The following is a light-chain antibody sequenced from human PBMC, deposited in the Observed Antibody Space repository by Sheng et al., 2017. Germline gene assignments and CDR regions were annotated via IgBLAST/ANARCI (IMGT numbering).Light chain of an antibody. J-gene: IGKJ1*01. CDR1: QSVRSSY. CDR3: QQRSNWPPWT. V-gene: IGKV3D-20*02. CDR2: GAS. Sequence: EIVLTQSPGTLSLSPGERATLSCRASQSVRSSYLAWYQQKPGQAPRLLIYGASSRATGIPARFSGSGSGTDFTLTISSLEPEDFAVYYCQQRSNWPPWTFGQGTKVEIK.